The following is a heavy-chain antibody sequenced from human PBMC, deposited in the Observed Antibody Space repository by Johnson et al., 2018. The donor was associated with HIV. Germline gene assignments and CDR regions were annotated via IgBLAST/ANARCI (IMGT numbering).Heavy chain of an antibody. Sequence: HVQLVESGGGVVQPGRSLRLSCAASGFTFSSYGMHWVRQAPGKGLEWVAVISYDGSNKYYADSVTGRFTISRDNSKNTLYLQMNSLRAEDTAVYYCATPQEGYSAFDIWGQGTMVTVSS. V-gene: IGHV3-30*03. CDR3: ATPQEGYSAFDI. J-gene: IGHJ3*02. D-gene: IGHD2-15*01. CDR1: GFTFSSYG. CDR2: ISYDGSNK.